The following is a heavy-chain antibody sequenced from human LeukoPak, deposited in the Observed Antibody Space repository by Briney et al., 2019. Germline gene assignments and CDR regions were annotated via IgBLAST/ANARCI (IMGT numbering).Heavy chain of an antibody. D-gene: IGHD2-21*02. V-gene: IGHV3-74*01. CDR3: AKSVVTASSPTYNWFDP. CDR1: GFTFSSYW. CDR2: INSDGSST. Sequence: PGGSLRLSCAASGFTFSSYWMHWVRQAPGKGLVWVSRINSDGSSTSYADSVKGRFTISRDNSKNTLYLQMNSLRAEDTAVYYCAKSVVTASSPTYNWFDPWGQGTLVTVSS. J-gene: IGHJ5*02.